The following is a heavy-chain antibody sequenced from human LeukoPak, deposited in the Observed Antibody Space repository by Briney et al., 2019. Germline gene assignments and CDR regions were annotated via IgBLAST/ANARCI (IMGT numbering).Heavy chain of an antibody. J-gene: IGHJ4*02. Sequence: EASVKVSCKASGYTFTSYAMHWVRQAPGQRLEWMGWIYAGNGNTKYSQKFQGRVTITRDTSASTAYMELSSLRSEDTAVYYCARDSSGWYTEGYFDYWGQGTLVTVSS. V-gene: IGHV1-3*01. CDR3: ARDSSGWYTEGYFDY. CDR1: GYTFTSYA. CDR2: IYAGNGNT. D-gene: IGHD6-19*01.